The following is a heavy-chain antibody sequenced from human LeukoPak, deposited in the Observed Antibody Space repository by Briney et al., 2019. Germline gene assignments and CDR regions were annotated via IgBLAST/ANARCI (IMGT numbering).Heavy chain of an antibody. D-gene: IGHD6-13*01. Sequence: SETLSLTCTVSGYSISSGYYWGRIRQPPGKGLEWIGIIYHSGSTYYDPSLKSRVTISVDTSKNQFSLKLSCVTAADTAVYYCARDPTMPVSSWYLPQFDYWGQGTLVTVSS. CDR2: IYHSGST. J-gene: IGHJ4*02. V-gene: IGHV4-38-2*02. CDR3: ARDPTMPVSSWYLPQFDY. CDR1: GYSISSGYY.